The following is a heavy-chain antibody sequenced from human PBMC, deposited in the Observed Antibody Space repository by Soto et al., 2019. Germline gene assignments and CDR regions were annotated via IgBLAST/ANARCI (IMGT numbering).Heavy chain of an antibody. CDR2: ISSSGTYT. D-gene: IGHD1-26*01. CDR1: GFTFSDYY. Sequence: GGSLRLSCAASGFTFSDYYMTWIRQAPGKGLEWVSYISSSGTYTNYADSVKGRFTISRDNAKNLLYLQMNSPRAEDTAVYYCATVQEWAFDYWGQGSVVTVSS. J-gene: IGHJ4*02. V-gene: IGHV3-11*06. CDR3: ATVQEWAFDY.